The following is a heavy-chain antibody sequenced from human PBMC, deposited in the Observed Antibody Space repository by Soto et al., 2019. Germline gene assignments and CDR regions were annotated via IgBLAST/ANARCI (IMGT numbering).Heavy chain of an antibody. CDR1: GFTFSSYE. Sequence: EVQLVESGGGLVQPGGSLRLSCAASGFTFSSYEMNWVRQGPGKGLVWVSRIISDGSSTRYADSVRGRFAVSRDNAKNTLYLQMNSLRADDTAVYFCARGSGSYYGHFDYWGQGTLVTVSS. V-gene: IGHV3-74*02. J-gene: IGHJ4*02. CDR3: ARGSGSYYGHFDY. CDR2: IISDGSST. D-gene: IGHD1-26*01.